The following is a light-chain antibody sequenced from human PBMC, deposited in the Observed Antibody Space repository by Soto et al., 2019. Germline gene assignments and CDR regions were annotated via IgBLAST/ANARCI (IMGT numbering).Light chain of an antibody. CDR1: QSINTS. CDR2: DAS. CDR3: HQCRDWPRGFT. J-gene: IGKJ2*01. Sequence: EIVLTQSPAALSLYPGERATLACRANQSINTSLAWYPQNPGQAPRLINFDASIRATGIPARFRGSGSGTDFTLTLRSLETEDFAIYYCHQCRDWPRGFTFGQGTTLEIK. V-gene: IGKV3-11*01.